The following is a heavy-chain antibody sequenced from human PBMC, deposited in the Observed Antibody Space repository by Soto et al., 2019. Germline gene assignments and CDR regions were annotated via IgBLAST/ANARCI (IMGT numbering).Heavy chain of an antibody. J-gene: IGHJ4*02. V-gene: IGHV4-34*01. D-gene: IGHD6-13*01. CDR3: ARGVAAAGTEFDY. CDR2: INHSGST. Sequence: SETLSLTCAVYGGSFSGYYWSWIRQPPGKGLEWIGEINHSGSTNYNPSLKGRVTISVDTSKNQFSLKLSSVTAADTAVYYCARGVAAAGTEFDYWGQGTLVTVSS. CDR1: GGSFSGYY.